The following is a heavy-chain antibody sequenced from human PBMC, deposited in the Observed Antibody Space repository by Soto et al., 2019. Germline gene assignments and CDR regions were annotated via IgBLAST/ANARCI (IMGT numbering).Heavy chain of an antibody. CDR2: IYYSGST. Sequence: PSETLSLTCTVSGGSISSDNYSWSRIRQPPGKGLEWIGCIYYSGSTYYNPSLKSRVIISVDTSKNQFSLKLSSVTDADTAVYSCARAYGDFLFDYWGKGALVTVSS. V-gene: IGHV4-30-4*01. D-gene: IGHD4-17*01. J-gene: IGHJ4*02. CDR3: ARAYGDFLFDY. CDR1: GGSISSDNYS.